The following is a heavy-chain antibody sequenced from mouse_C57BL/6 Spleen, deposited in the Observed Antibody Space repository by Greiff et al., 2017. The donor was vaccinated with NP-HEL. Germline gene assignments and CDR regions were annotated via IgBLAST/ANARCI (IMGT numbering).Heavy chain of an antibody. Sequence: QVQLQQPGAELVRPGSSVKLSCKASGYTFTSYWMHWVKQRPIQGLEWIGNIDPSDSETHYNQKFKDKATLTVDKSSSTAYMQLSSLTSEDSAVYYCARGDWVYYAMDYWGQGTSVTVSS. CDR2: IDPSDSET. CDR1: GYTFTSYW. D-gene: IGHD4-1*01. J-gene: IGHJ4*01. CDR3: ARGDWVYYAMDY. V-gene: IGHV1-52*01.